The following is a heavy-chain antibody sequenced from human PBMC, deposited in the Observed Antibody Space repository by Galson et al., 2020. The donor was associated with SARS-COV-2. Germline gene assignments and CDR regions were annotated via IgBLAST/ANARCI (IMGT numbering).Heavy chain of an antibody. Sequence: ASATVSCAASGYTFTRYYIHGVRQAPEQGRGWRGIINPSGGGTTNAQKFQGRVTMTRYTSTSTVYMGLSSLRAADTAVYYCARDSQGGHDYHYLLFWGKGTLVTFSS. CDR1: GYTFTRYY. D-gene: IGHD4-17*01. CDR3: ARDSQGGHDYHYLLF. V-gene: IGHV1-46*01. CDR2: INPSGGGT. J-gene: IGHJ4*02.